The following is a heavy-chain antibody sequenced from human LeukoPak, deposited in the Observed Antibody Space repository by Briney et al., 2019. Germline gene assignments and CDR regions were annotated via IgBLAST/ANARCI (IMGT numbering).Heavy chain of an antibody. Sequence: SETLSLTCTVSGDSISSRTSDFWGWIRQSPGKGLEWIAEISYIGTTFYNPSLESRVTISVDTSKNQFSLKLSSVTAADTAVYYCARTYEFTNYYYYMDVWGKGTTVTISS. D-gene: IGHD3-3*01. CDR3: ARTYEFTNYYYYMDV. CDR2: ISYIGTT. J-gene: IGHJ6*03. V-gene: IGHV4-39*07. CDR1: GDSISSRTSDF.